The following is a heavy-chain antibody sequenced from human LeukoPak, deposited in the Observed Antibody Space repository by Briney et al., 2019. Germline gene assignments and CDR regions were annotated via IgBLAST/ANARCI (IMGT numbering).Heavy chain of an antibody. V-gene: IGHV3-23*01. CDR3: AAQTMVRGVPFDY. CDR2: ISGSGGST. Sequence: GGSLRLSCAASGFTFSSYAMSWLRQAPGKGLEWVSAISGSGGSTYYADSVKGRFTISRDNSKNTLYLQMNSLRAEDTAVYYCAAQTMVRGVPFDYWGQGTLVTVSS. J-gene: IGHJ4*02. D-gene: IGHD3-10*01. CDR1: GFTFSSYA.